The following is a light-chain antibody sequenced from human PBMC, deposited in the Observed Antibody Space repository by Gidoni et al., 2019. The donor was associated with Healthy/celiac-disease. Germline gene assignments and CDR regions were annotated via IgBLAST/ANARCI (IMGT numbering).Light chain of an antibody. CDR3: QQYNSGLT. Sequence: DIQMTQSPSTLSASVGDRVTSTCRASQSISSWLAWYQQKPGKAPKLLIYDASSLESGVPSRFSGSGSGTEFTLTISSLQPDDFATYYCQQYNSGLTFGGGTKVEIK. J-gene: IGKJ4*01. CDR2: DAS. CDR1: QSISSW. V-gene: IGKV1-5*01.